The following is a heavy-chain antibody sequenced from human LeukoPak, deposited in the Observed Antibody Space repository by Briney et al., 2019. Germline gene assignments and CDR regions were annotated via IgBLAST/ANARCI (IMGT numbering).Heavy chain of an antibody. CDR3: ARGNPVLRFLEWSYNWFDP. V-gene: IGHV4-34*01. Sequence: SETLSLTCAVYGGSFSGYYWSWIRQPPGKGLEWIGEINHSGSTNYNPSLKSRVTISVDTSKNQFSLKLSSVTAADTAVYYCARGNPVLRFLEWSYNWFDPWGQGTLVTVSS. CDR2: INHSGST. CDR1: GGSFSGYY. D-gene: IGHD3-3*01. J-gene: IGHJ5*02.